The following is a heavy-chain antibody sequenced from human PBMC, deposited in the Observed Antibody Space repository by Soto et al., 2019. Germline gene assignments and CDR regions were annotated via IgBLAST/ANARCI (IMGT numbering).Heavy chain of an antibody. CDR1: GGTFSRYS. CDR3: VREDRDRDTGLVPAAIDGMDV. J-gene: IGHJ6*02. V-gene: IGHV1-69*08. Sequence: QVQLVQSGAEVKKPGSSVKVSCKASGGTFSRYSITWVLQAPGHGLEWIGRIIPIFGIASYAQKFQGRVTITADESTSTTYMELSSLRSDDTAVYYCVREDRDRDTGLVPAAIDGMDVWGQGTTVTVSS. D-gene: IGHD2-2*01. CDR2: IIPIFGIA.